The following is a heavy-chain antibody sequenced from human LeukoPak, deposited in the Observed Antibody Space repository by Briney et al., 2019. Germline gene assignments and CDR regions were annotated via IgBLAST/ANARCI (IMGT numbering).Heavy chain of an antibody. V-gene: IGHV3-7*01. Sequence: GGSLRLSCAASGFIFSNYWMGWVRQAPGKRPEWVANMNKDGSEKYYADSVKGRFTISRDNARNSVYLQMNSLRVEDTAVYYCARAWVEYSSSSGSWFDYWGQGTLVTVSS. J-gene: IGHJ4*02. CDR3: ARAWVEYSSSSGSWFDY. CDR2: MNKDGSEK. D-gene: IGHD6-6*01. CDR1: GFIFSNYW.